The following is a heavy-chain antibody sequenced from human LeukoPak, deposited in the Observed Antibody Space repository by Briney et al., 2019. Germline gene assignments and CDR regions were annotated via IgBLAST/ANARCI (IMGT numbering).Heavy chain of an antibody. CDR1: GFTFSSYG. V-gene: IGHV3-9*01. CDR2: ISWNSGSI. J-gene: IGHJ4*02. Sequence: GRSLRLSCAASGFTFSSYGMHWVRQAPGKGLEWVSGISWNSGSIGYADSVKGRFTISRDNAKNSLYLQMNSLRAEDTALYYCAKAGYVVVVAAGFDYWGQGTLVTVSS. CDR3: AKAGYVVVVAAGFDY. D-gene: IGHD2-15*01.